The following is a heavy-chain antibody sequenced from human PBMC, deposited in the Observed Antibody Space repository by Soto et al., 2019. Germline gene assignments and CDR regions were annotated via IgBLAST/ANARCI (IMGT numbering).Heavy chain of an antibody. CDR3: EGGVGATGHYYYGMDV. V-gene: IGHV3-23*01. CDR1: GFTFSSYA. J-gene: IGHJ6*02. CDR2: ISGSDNST. D-gene: IGHD1-26*01. Sequence: PGGSLRLSCAASGFTFSSYAMSWARQAPGKGLEWVSAISGSDNSTYYADSVKGRFTISRDNSKNTLYLQMNSLRAEDTAVYYCEGGVGATGHYYYGMDVWGQGTTVTV.